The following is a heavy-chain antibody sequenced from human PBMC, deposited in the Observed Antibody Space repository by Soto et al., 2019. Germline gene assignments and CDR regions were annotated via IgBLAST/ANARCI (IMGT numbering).Heavy chain of an antibody. Sequence: QVQLVESGGGVVQPGRSLRLSCAASGFTFSSYGMHWVRQAPGKGLEWVAVISYDGSNKYYADSVKGRFTISRDNSKNTLYLQMNSLRAEDTAVYYCAKEDSRGDCYYDYWGQGTLVTVSS. CDR1: GFTFSSYG. CDR3: AKEDSRGDCYYDY. V-gene: IGHV3-30*18. D-gene: IGHD2-21*02. J-gene: IGHJ4*02. CDR2: ISYDGSNK.